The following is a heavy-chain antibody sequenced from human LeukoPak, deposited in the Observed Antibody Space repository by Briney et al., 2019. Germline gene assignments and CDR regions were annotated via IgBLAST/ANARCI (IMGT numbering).Heavy chain of an antibody. V-gene: IGHV3-33*01. CDR3: AGDRKSGNFLGEFDH. CDR2: IWYDGSNT. D-gene: IGHD1-26*01. J-gene: IGHJ5*02. Sequence: GRSLRLSCAASGFTFTSYDMHWVRQAPGKGLEWVALIWYDGSNTYYTDSVRGRFTISRDNSKSILYLQMSSLRAEDTAIYYCAGDRKSGNFLGEFDHWGLGTLVTVSS. CDR1: GFTFTSYD.